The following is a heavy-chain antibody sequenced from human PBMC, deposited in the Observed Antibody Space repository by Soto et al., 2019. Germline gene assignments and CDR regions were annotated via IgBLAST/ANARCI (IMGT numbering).Heavy chain of an antibody. Sequence: PSETLSLTCTFSGGSISSGDYYWSWIRQPPGKGLEWIGYIYYSGSTYYNPSLKSRVTISVDTSKNQFSLKLSSGTAGETAGYYCARDAYYYDSSGYSSGYFDYWGQGTLVTVSS. CDR1: GGSISSGDYY. CDR2: IYYSGST. V-gene: IGHV4-30-4*01. D-gene: IGHD3-22*01. CDR3: ARDAYYYDSSGYSSGYFDY. J-gene: IGHJ4*02.